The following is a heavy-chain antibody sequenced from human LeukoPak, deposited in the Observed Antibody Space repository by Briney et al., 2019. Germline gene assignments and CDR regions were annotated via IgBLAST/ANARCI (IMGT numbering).Heavy chain of an antibody. D-gene: IGHD6-19*01. CDR1: GFTFSDYY. CDR3: AKDMTYSSGWSTDH. Sequence: GGSLRLSCAASGFTFSDYYMSWIRQAPGKGLEWVSLISADEGGTHYADSVKGRFTIFRDNSKNSLYLQMNSLRTEDTALYYCAKDMTYSSGWSTDHWGQGTLVTVSS. CDR2: ISADEGGT. J-gene: IGHJ4*02. V-gene: IGHV3-43*02.